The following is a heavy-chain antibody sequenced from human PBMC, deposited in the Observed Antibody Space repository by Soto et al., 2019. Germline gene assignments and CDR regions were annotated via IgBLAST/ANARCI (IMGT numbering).Heavy chain of an antibody. CDR2: ISSSSSYI. CDR1: GFTFVSLS. Sequence: GGSWGLSFAASGFTFVSLSMNWVRQAPGKGREWVSSISSSSSYIYYADSVKGRFTISRDNAKNSLYLQMNSLRVEDTAMYYCSRDDVYCSGGSCYGVPMDVWGRGTTVTVSS. D-gene: IGHD2-15*01. V-gene: IGHV3-21*01. J-gene: IGHJ6*03. CDR3: SRDDVYCSGGSCYGVPMDV.